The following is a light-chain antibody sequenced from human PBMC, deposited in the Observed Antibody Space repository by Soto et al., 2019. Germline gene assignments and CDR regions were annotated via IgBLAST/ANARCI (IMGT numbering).Light chain of an antibody. V-gene: IGKV3-20*01. CDR3: QQYIDSPRT. Sequence: EIVLTQSPGTLALSLGDGATLSCRASQTVNRNYLAWYHQKPGQPPRLLIYGVPNRATGVPDRFSGGGSGTEFTLPIVRLEPDDFGTYYCQQYIDSPRTFGQGTRVEVK. J-gene: IGKJ1*01. CDR2: GVP. CDR1: QTVNRNY.